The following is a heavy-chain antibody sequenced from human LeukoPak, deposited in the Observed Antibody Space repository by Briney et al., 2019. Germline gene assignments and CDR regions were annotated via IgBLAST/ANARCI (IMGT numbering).Heavy chain of an antibody. CDR2: ISPYNGNT. CDR1: GYTFTGYY. J-gene: IGHJ3*02. Sequence: GASVKVSCKASGYTFTGYYMHWVRQAPGQGLEWMGWISPYNGNTNYAQNHQDRVTMTTDTSTNTAYMELRSLRSDDTAVYYCARDRGNAVDGLDIWGQGTKVTVSS. V-gene: IGHV1-18*04. CDR3: ARDRGNAVDGLDI. D-gene: IGHD4-23*01.